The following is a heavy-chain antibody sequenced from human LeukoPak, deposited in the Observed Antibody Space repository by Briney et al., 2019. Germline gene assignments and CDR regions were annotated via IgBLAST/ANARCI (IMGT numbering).Heavy chain of an antibody. CDR2: IKEDGSEE. CDR3: AKNSGWFRFDY. J-gene: IGHJ4*02. CDR1: GFTFSGSW. V-gene: IGHV3-7*03. D-gene: IGHD6-13*01. Sequence: GGSLRLSCAASGFTFSGSWMDWVRQAPGKGLEWVANIKEDGSEEYYVDSVKGRFTISRDNAKNSLYLQMNSLRAEDTAVYYCAKNSGWFRFDYWGRGTLVTVSS.